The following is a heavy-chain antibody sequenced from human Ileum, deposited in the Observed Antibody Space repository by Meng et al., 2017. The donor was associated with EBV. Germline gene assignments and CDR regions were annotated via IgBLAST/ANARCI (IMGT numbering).Heavy chain of an antibody. Sequence: QWGARSLNRSEPRSRICASYCESFSCDIYTTIRQPPRKVWEWIGVLYHDGETNYHPSVKRRVTISRDNSKNEVNLHLNSLTAADTAVYFCARSSPFVRGHDYWGQGTLVTVSS. CDR1: CESFSCDI. D-gene: IGHD3-10*01. CDR3: ARSSPFVRGHDY. V-gene: IGHV4-34*02. CDR2: LYHDGET. J-gene: IGHJ4*02.